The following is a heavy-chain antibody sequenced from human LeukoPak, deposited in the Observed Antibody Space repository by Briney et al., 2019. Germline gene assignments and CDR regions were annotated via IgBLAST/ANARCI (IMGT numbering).Heavy chain of an antibody. CDR2: IKTNTDGGTT. V-gene: IGHV3-15*01. Sequence: GGSLRLSCAASGFSFSNAWMNWVRQATGKGLEWVGRIKTNTDGGTTDYAAPVNGRFTNSRDDSKNKLYLQRNSVKADDSAVDYCATDYGSGSYYRCWGQGTLVTVSS. CDR1: GFSFSNAW. D-gene: IGHD3-10*01. J-gene: IGHJ4*02. CDR3: ATDYGSGSYYRC.